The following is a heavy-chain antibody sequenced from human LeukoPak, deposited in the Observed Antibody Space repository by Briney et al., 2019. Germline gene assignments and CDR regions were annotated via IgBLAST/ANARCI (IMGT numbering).Heavy chain of an antibody. J-gene: IGHJ5*02. CDR3: ARCPEKGLGLNWFDP. CDR1: GFTFSSYT. Sequence: GGSLRLSCAASGFTFSSYTMNWVRQAPGKGLEWVSSISGSSSYMYYADSLKGRFTISRDNAKNSLYLQMNSLRAEDTAVYYCARCPEKGLGLNWFDPWGQGTLVTVSS. V-gene: IGHV3-21*01. D-gene: IGHD6-19*01. CDR2: ISGSSSYM.